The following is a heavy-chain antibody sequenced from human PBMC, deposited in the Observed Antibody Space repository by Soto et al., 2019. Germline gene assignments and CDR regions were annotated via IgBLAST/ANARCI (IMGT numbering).Heavy chain of an antibody. J-gene: IGHJ4*02. V-gene: IGHV3-21*01. CDR1: GFTFSSYA. D-gene: IGHD2-2*02. Sequence: GGSLRLSCAASGFTFSSYAMHWVRQAPGKGLEWVSSISSSSSYIYYADSVKGRFTISRDNAKNSLYLQMNSLRAEDTAVYYCASSEGDIVVVPAAIGYWGQGTLVTVSS. CDR2: ISSSSSYI. CDR3: ASSEGDIVVVPAAIGY.